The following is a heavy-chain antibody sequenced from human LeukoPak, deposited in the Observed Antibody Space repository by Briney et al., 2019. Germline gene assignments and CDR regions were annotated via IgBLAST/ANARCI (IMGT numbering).Heavy chain of an antibody. CDR3: ARVTSRIVVVPAAMPDYYYGMDV. J-gene: IGHJ6*02. CDR1: GDSISSGDYY. CDR2: INHSGST. D-gene: IGHD2-2*01. Sequence: SQALSLTCTVSGDSISSGDYYWSWIRQPPGKGLEWIGEINHSGSTNYNPSLKSRVTISVDTSKNQFSLKLSSVTAADTAVYYCARVTSRIVVVPAAMPDYYYGMDVWGQGTTVTVSS. V-gene: IGHV4-30-4*08.